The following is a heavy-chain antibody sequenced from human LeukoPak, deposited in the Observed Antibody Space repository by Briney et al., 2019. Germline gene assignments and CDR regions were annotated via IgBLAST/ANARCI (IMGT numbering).Heavy chain of an antibody. Sequence: GGSLRLSCAASGFTFSSYAMSWVRQAPGKGLEWVSGISGSGSGGNTYYADSVKGRFTISRDNSKNTLSLQMNSLRAEDTAVYYCAKDNYGSSVYWGQGTLVTVSS. J-gene: IGHJ4*02. CDR2: ISGSGSGGNT. V-gene: IGHV3-23*01. D-gene: IGHD3-10*01. CDR3: AKDNYGSSVY. CDR1: GFTFSSYA.